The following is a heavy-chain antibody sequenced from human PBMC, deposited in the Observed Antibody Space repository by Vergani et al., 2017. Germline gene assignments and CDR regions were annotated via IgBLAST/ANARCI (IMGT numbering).Heavy chain of an antibody. CDR2: IYSGGSST. J-gene: IGHJ4*02. D-gene: IGHD2-2*01. CDR1: GFTFSSYA. Sequence: EVQLLESGGGLVQPGGSLRLSCAASGFTFSSYAMSWVRQAPGKGLEWVSVIYSGGSSTYYADSVKGRFTISRDNSKKTLYLQMNSLRAEDTAVYYCAKVEGYCSSTSCFPFDYWGQGTLVTVSS. V-gene: IGHV3-23*03. CDR3: AKVEGYCSSTSCFPFDY.